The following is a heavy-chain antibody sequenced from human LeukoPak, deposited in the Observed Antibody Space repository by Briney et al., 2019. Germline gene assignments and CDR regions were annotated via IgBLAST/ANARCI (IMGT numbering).Heavy chain of an antibody. V-gene: IGHV3-7*01. CDR3: ARDPSSVGYSYGQGEYYYYMDV. CDR1: GFRFSTYW. D-gene: IGHD5-18*01. Sequence: GGSLRLSCAVSGFRFSTYWMTWVRQAPGKGLEWVANIKEDGSDKYYVDSVKGRFTISRDNAKNSVYLQMNSLRAEDTAVYYCARDPSSVGYSYGQGEYYYYMDVWGKGTTVTVSS. CDR2: IKEDGSDK. J-gene: IGHJ6*03.